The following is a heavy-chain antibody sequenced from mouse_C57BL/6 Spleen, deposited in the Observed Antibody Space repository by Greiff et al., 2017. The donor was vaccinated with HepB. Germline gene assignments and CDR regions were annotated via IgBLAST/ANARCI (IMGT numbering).Heavy chain of an antibody. D-gene: IGHD1-1*01. CDR1: GYTFTSYW. CDR3: AGYYGSSGY. Sequence: QVQLQQPGAELVRPGTSVKLSCKASGYTFTSYWMHWVKQRPGQGLEWIGVIDPSDSYTNYNQKFKGKATLTVDTSSSTAYMQLSSLTSEDSAVYYCAGYYGSSGYWGQGTTLTVSS. CDR2: IDPSDSYT. V-gene: IGHV1-59*01. J-gene: IGHJ2*01.